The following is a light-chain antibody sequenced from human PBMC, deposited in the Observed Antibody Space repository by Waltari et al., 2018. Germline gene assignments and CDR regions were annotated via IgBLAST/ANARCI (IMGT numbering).Light chain of an antibody. J-gene: IGKJ2*01. V-gene: IGKV3-15*01. CDR1: QLVGNK. CDR2: DAP. CDR3: QQSNNWPYT. Sequence: EIEITQSPATLSVSPGERATVSCRASQLVGNKFAWYQQKPGQAPRLLFYDAPTRATGIPVRFSGSGSGTEFTLTISSLQSEDFAVYYCQQSNNWPYTFGQGTKLEIK.